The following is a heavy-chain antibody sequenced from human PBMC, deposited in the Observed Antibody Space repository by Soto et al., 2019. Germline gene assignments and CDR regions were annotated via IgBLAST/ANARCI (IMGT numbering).Heavy chain of an antibody. CDR3: ARLRITMVRGVIIYYYGMDV. V-gene: IGHV4-39*07. CDR1: SAPVSSTTYT. Sequence: SETLSLTCTVSSAPVSSTTYTWGWIRQPPGKGLEWVASVYYGGRSYYNPSLNSRVTISVDTSKNQFSLKMTSVTAADTAVYYCARLRITMVRGVIIYYYGMDVWGQGTTVTVSS. CDR2: VYYGGRS. D-gene: IGHD3-10*01. J-gene: IGHJ6*02.